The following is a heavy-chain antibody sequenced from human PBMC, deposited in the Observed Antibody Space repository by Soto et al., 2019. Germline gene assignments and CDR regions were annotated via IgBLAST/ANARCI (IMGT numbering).Heavy chain of an antibody. Sequence: EVQLLESGGGLVQPGGSLRLSCAASGFTFSSYAMSWVRQAPGQGLEWVSAISGSGGSTYYADSVKVWFTVSRDNSKMRLTLHKNVLRAEDTAVYYCAKVPYDFWSGYRARFDPWGQGTLVSVSS. CDR2: ISGSGGST. J-gene: IGHJ5*02. V-gene: IGHV3-23*01. D-gene: IGHD3-3*01. CDR1: GFTFSSYA. CDR3: AKVPYDFWSGYRARFDP.